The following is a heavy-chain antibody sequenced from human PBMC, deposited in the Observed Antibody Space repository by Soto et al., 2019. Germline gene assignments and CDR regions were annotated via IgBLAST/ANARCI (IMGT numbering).Heavy chain of an antibody. CDR1: GFTFSGYA. V-gene: IGHV3-23*01. J-gene: IGHJ4*02. CDR3: VKKAPIAAPGTAFDY. D-gene: IGHD6-13*01. Sequence: GGSLRLSCAASGFTFSGYAMSWVRQAPGEGLDWVSTISGNGNSIVYADSVKGRFTISRDNSKNTQYLQMNSLRAEDTAVYYCVKKAPIAAPGTAFDYWGQGTLVTVSS. CDR2: ISGNGNSI.